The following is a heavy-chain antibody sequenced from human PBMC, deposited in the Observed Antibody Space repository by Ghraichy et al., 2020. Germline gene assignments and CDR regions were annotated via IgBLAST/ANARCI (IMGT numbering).Heavy chain of an antibody. CDR2: IYYDGSNI. CDR1: GFAFSSYG. Sequence: GGSLRLSCAASGFAFSSYGMHWVRQAPGKGLEWVAFIYYDGSNIFYADSVKGRFTISRDNSRNTLYMQMNSLRAEDTAVFYCARSPDYYDSSGYYYVGAFDYWGQGTPVTVSS. D-gene: IGHD3-22*01. CDR3: ARSPDYYDSSGYYYVGAFDY. J-gene: IGHJ4*02. V-gene: IGHV3-33*01.